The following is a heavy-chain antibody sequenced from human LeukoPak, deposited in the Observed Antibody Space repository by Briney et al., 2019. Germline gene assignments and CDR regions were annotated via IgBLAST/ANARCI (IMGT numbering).Heavy chain of an antibody. V-gene: IGHV3-11*01. D-gene: IGHD3-22*01. CDR2: ISSSSSTI. Sequence: GGSLRLSCTASGFTFSDSYMSWIRQAPGKGLEWVSYISSSSSTIYYADSAKGRFTISRDNAKNSLYLQMTSLRAEDTAVYYCARRKDYHDSSAYFFHYWGQGTLVTVSS. J-gene: IGHJ1*01. CDR3: ARRKDYHDSSAYFFHY. CDR1: GFTFSDSY.